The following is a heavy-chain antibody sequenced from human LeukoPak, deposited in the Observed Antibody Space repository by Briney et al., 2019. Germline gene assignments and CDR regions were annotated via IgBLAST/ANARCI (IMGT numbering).Heavy chain of an antibody. CDR1: VFTFSDYY. D-gene: IGHD6-19*01. J-gene: IGHJ5*02. Sequence: GGSLRLSCAASVFTFSDYYMNWIRQAPGKGLEWVAYISSSSDFTNYADSVKGRFTISRDNAKNSLYLQMNSLRAEDTAVYYCARDFSGWYYNWFDPWGQGTLVTVSS. CDR3: ARDFSGWYYNWFDP. CDR2: ISSSSDFT. V-gene: IGHV3-11*06.